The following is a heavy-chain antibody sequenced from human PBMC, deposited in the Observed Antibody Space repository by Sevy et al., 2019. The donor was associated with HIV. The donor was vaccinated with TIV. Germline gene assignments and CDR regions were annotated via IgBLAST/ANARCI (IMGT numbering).Heavy chain of an antibody. V-gene: IGHV3-30-3*01. CDR1: GFSFSDSF. Sequence: GGSLRISCAASGFSFSDSFMHWVRQAPGKGLEWVALISSDGSNKYYADSVRGLFTISRDNSKNTLYLQMNSLRVEDTAVYYCAREHWPGTDFDYWGQGTLVTVSS. D-gene: IGHD3-10*01. CDR3: AREHWPGTDFDY. CDR2: ISSDGSNK. J-gene: IGHJ4*02.